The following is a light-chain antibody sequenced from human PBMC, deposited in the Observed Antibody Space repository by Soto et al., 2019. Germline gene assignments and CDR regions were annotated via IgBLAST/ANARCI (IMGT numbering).Light chain of an antibody. CDR3: QHYNSYSEA. V-gene: IGKV1-5*03. CDR1: QDISNY. J-gene: IGKJ1*01. Sequence: DIQMTQSPSSLSASVGDRVTINCKASQDISNYLNWYQQKPGKKPKLLIYKASSLETGVPTRFTGSGSGTEFTLTISSLQPDDFATYYCQHYNSYSEAFGQGTKV. CDR2: KAS.